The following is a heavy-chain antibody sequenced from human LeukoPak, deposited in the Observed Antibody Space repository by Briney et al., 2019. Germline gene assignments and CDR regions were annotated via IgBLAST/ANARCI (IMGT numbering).Heavy chain of an antibody. D-gene: IGHD4-17*01. CDR1: GGSISSHY. J-gene: IGHJ4*02. V-gene: IGHV4-59*11. Sequence: SETLSLTCAVSGGSISSHYWSWIRQPPGKGLEWIGYIYYSGSTNFNPSLKSRVTISVDTSKNQFSLNLSSVTAADTAVYHCARGSTNDYGDYGDAYWYFDYWGQGTLVTVSS. CDR2: IYYSGST. CDR3: ARGSTNDYGDYGDAYWYFDY.